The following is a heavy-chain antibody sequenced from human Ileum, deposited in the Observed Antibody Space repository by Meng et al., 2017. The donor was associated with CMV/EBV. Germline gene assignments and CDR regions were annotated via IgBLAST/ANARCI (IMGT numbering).Heavy chain of an antibody. J-gene: IGHJ4*02. Sequence: SCEASGFTFNAYTMTWVRQAPGKGLEWVSSIRSTGNTYYADSVRGRFTISRDNTKNSLSLQTTSLRAEDTAVYYCARSRDDYNNEFDYWGQGTLVTVSS. CDR1: GFTFNAYT. V-gene: IGHV3-69-1*01. CDR3: ARSRDDYNNEFDY. CDR2: IRSTGNT. D-gene: IGHD5-24*01.